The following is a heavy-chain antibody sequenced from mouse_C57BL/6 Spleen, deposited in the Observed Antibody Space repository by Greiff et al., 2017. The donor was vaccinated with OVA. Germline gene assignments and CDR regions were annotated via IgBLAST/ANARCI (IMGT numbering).Heavy chain of an antibody. V-gene: IGHV5-12*01. CDR3: ASHYYGSHYYAMDY. Sequence: EVHLVESGGGLVQPGGSLKLSCAASGFTFSDYYMYWVRQTPEKRLEWVAYISNGGGSTYYPDTVKGRFTISSDNAKNTLYLQMSRLKSEDTAMYYCASHYYGSHYYAMDYWGQGTSVTVSS. J-gene: IGHJ4*01. D-gene: IGHD1-1*01. CDR1: GFTFSDYY. CDR2: ISNGGGST.